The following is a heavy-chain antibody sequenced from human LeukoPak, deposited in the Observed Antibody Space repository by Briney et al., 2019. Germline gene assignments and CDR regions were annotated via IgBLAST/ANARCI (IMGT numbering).Heavy chain of an antibody. CDR1: GIAFSDYS. V-gene: IGHV3-21*01. CDR3: ARGPSSSFYMDV. J-gene: IGHJ6*03. Sequence: PGGSLRLSCAASGIAFSDYSLNWVRQAPGKGLEWVSSINGNSHYIYYVDSVKGRFTTSRDNAKNSLYLQMNSLRADDTAVYYCARGPSSSFYMDVWGKGTTVTISS. CDR2: INGNSHYI.